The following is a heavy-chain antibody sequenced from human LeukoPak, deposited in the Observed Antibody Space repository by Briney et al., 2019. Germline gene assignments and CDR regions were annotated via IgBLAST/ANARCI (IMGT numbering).Heavy chain of an antibody. J-gene: IGHJ4*02. V-gene: IGHV3-33*08. CDR1: GFIFNDYG. CDR2: IWYDGSNK. CDR3: AREVGAAYDY. D-gene: IGHD1-26*01. Sequence: GGSLRLSCAASGFIFNDYGMHWVRQAPGKGLEWVAVIWYDGSNKYYADSVKGRFTISRDNSKNTLYLQMNSLRAEDTAVYYCAREVGAAYDYWGQGTLVTVSS.